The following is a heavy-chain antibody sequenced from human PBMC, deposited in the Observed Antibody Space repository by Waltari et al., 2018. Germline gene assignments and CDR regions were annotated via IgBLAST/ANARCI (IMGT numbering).Heavy chain of an antibody. V-gene: IGHV1-24*01. Sequence: QVQLVQSGAEVKKPGASVKVSCKVSGYTLTELSMHWVRQAPGKGLEWMGGCDPEDGEKSYAQKFQGRVTMTEDTSTDTAYMELSSLRSEDTAVYYCTARSGAAPSNYYYYGMDVWGQGTTVTVSS. J-gene: IGHJ6*02. CDR2: CDPEDGEK. CDR3: TARSGAAPSNYYYYGMDV. CDR1: GYTLTELS. D-gene: IGHD2-15*01.